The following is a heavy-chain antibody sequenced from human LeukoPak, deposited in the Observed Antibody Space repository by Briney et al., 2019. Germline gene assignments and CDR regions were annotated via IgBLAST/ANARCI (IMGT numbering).Heavy chain of an antibody. J-gene: IGHJ6*02. Sequence: GGSLRLSCAASGFTFSSYAMSWVRQAPGKGLEWVSAISGSGGSTYYADSVKGRFTISRDNSKNTLYLQMNSLRAEDTAVYYCARDYGDYDPYGMDVWGQGTTVTVSS. D-gene: IGHD3-10*01. V-gene: IGHV3-23*01. CDR3: ARDYGDYDPYGMDV. CDR1: GFTFSSYA. CDR2: ISGSGGST.